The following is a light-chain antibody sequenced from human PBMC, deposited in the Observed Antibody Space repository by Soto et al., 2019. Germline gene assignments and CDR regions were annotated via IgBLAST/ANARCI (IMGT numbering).Light chain of an antibody. Sequence: DIQMTQSPSSVSASVGDRVTITCRASQGISSWVAWYQQKPGKAPKLLIYAASSLQSGVPSRFSGSGSGTDFTLTINSLQPEDFGTYLCQRANSFPRFGGGTKVDMK. CDR1: QGISSW. CDR3: QRANSFPR. J-gene: IGKJ4*01. CDR2: AAS. V-gene: IGKV1-12*01.